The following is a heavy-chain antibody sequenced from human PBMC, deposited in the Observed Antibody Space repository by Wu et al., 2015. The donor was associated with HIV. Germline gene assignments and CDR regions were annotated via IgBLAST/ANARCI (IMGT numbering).Heavy chain of an antibody. D-gene: IGHD1-14*01. J-gene: IGHJ3*02. V-gene: IGHV1-69*13. CDR3: TSKVGITGDAFDI. Sequence: QVQLVQSGAEVKKPGSSVRVSCKASGGTFSTYAINWVRQAPGQGLEWMGRIVPLFDAPNYAQRFHDRLAITADGSTTTAYMELRNLRSEDTAVYFCTSKVGITGDAFDIWGQGTMVTVSS. CDR1: GGTFSTYA. CDR2: IVPLFDAP.